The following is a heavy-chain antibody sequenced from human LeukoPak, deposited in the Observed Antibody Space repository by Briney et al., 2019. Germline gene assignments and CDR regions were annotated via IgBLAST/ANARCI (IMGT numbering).Heavy chain of an antibody. CDR3: ARDRDRNSGYSHDAFEI. Sequence: ASVKVSCKASGYTFTSYGVSWVRQAPGQGLECMGWLSAYHGNTNYATKLQGRVTMPADTSTSTAYMELRSLRSDETAVYYCARDRDRNSGYSHDAFEIRGPGTMVTVS. CDR2: LSAYHGNT. CDR1: GYTFTSYG. D-gene: IGHD3-22*01. J-gene: IGHJ3*02. V-gene: IGHV1-18*01.